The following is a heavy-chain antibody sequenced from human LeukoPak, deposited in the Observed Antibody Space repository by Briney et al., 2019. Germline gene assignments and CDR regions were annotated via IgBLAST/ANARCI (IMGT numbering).Heavy chain of an antibody. CDR1: GFTFSSCA. D-gene: IGHD5-12*01. V-gene: IGHV3-30-3*01. CDR3: ARDLMATIFYYYGMDF. Sequence: GGSLRLSCATSGFTFSSCAMHWVRQAPGKGLEWVAVISYDGNSKSYAASVKGRFSISRDNSKSTLYLQMNSLRAEDTAVYYCARDLMATIFYYYGMDFWGQGTTVTVSS. J-gene: IGHJ6*02. CDR2: ISYDGNSK.